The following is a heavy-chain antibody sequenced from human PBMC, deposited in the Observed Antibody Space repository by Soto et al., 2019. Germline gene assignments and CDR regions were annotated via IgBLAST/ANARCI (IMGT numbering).Heavy chain of an antibody. Sequence: GASVKVSCKASGYTFTSYDINWVRQATGQGLEWMGWMNPNSGNTGYAQKFQGRVTMTRNTSISTAYMELSSLRSEDTAVYYSARGYSGYDPYYYYYYMDVWGKGTTVTVSS. V-gene: IGHV1-8*01. CDR3: ARGYSGYDPYYYYYYMDV. J-gene: IGHJ6*03. CDR1: GYTFTSYD. CDR2: MNPNSGNT. D-gene: IGHD5-12*01.